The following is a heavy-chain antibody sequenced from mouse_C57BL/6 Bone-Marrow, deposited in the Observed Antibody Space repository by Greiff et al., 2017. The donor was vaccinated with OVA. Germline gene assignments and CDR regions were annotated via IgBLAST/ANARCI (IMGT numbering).Heavy chain of an antibody. CDR3: ASQLRYYAMDY. CDR2: ISYDGSN. Sequence: VQLKESGPGLVKPSQSLSLTCSVTGYSITSGYYWNWIRQFPGNKLEWMGYISYDGSNNYNPSLKNRISIPRDPSKNQFFLKLNSVTTEDTATYYCASQLRYYAMDYWGQGTSVTVSS. V-gene: IGHV3-6*01. D-gene: IGHD4-1*02. J-gene: IGHJ4*01. CDR1: GYSITSGYY.